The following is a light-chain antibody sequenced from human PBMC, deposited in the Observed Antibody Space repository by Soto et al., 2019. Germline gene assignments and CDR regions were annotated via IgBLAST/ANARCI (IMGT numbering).Light chain of an antibody. V-gene: IGKV1-17*01. CDR1: QGISHY. Sequence: DIQMNQSPSSLSASVGDRVTITCRASQGISHYCGWYQQKPGKAPRLMIYEISNLQSWVPSRFIGSVSGSAFTLSIRCVHADEFASNYSLQLFGYHLTFGQWNKGELK. J-gene: IGKJ1*01. CDR3: LQLFGYHLT. CDR2: EIS.